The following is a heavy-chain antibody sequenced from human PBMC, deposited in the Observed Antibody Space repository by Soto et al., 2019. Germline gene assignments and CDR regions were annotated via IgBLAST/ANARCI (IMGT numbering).Heavy chain of an antibody. Sequence: QVQLVESGGGVVQPGRSLRLSCAASGFTFSSYGMHWVRQAPGKGLEWVAVISYDGSNKYYADSVKGRFTISRDNSKNTLYLQMNSLRAEDTAVYYCAKADYGDSYYYFDYWGQGTLVTVSS. CDR1: GFTFSSYG. J-gene: IGHJ4*02. CDR2: ISYDGSNK. V-gene: IGHV3-30*18. CDR3: AKADYGDSYYYFDY. D-gene: IGHD4-17*01.